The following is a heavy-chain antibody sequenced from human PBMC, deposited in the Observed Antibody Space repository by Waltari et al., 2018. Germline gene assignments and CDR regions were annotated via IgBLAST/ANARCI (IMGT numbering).Heavy chain of an antibody. CDR2: IYYSGST. CDR3: ARDKAYGGNDDDAFDI. V-gene: IGHV4-59*01. CDR1: GGSISSYY. D-gene: IGHD4-17*01. J-gene: IGHJ3*02. Sequence: QVQLQESGPGLVKPSETLSLTCTVSGGSISSYYWSWIRQPPGKGLEWIGYIYYSGSTNYNPSLKSRVTISVDTSKNQFSLKLSSVTAADTAVYYCARDKAYGGNDDDAFDIWGQGTMVTVSS.